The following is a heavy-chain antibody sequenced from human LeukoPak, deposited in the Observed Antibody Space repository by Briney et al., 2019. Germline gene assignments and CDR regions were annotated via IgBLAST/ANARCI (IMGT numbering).Heavy chain of an antibody. CDR1: GFTFSIYG. CDR2: ISGSGGST. Sequence: HPGGTLRLSCAASGFTFSIYGMGWVRQAPGKGLEWVSAISGSGGSTYYADSVKGRFTISRDNSKNTLYLQMNSLRAEDTAVYYCAKDGGTYSSGSWIDYWGQGTLVTVSS. V-gene: IGHV3-23*01. D-gene: IGHD6-19*01. J-gene: IGHJ4*02. CDR3: AKDGGTYSSGSWIDY.